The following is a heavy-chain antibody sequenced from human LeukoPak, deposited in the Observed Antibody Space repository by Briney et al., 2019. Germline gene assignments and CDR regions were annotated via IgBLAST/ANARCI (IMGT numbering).Heavy chain of an antibody. V-gene: IGHV1-69*01. CDR2: IIPIIGTA. CDR1: GGTFSSYA. J-gene: IGHJ6*02. D-gene: IGHD3-22*01. CDR3: ARAPKPKVEETRKVQDSSGYYYFRYYYYGMDV. Sequence: SVKVSCKASGGTFSSYAISWVRQAPGQGLEWMGGIIPIIGTANYAQKFQGRVTITADESTSTAYMELRSLRSEDTAVYYCARAPKPKVEETRKVQDSSGYYYFRYYYYGMDVWGQGTTVTVSS.